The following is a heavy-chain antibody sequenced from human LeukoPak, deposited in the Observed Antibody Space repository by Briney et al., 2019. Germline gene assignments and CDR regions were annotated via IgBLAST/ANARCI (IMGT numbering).Heavy chain of an antibody. CDR1: GYSISSGYY. Sequence: SETLSLTCTVSGYSISSGYYWGWIRQPPGKGLEWIGSIYHSGSTYYNPSLKSRVTISVDTSKNQFSLKLSSVTAADTAVYYCARDVGYGSGRINWFDPWGREPWSPSPQ. J-gene: IGHJ5*02. D-gene: IGHD3-10*01. CDR3: ARDVGYGSGRINWFDP. V-gene: IGHV4-38-2*02. CDR2: IYHSGST.